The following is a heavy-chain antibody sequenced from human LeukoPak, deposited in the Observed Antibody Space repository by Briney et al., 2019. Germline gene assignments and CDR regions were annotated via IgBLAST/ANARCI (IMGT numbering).Heavy chain of an antibody. Sequence: GASVKVSCKASGYTFTGYYMHWVRQAPGQGLEWMGWINPNSGGTNYAQKFQGRVTMTRDTSISTAYMELSRLRSDDTAVYYCAMSDSGSYYSWFDPWGQGTLVTVSS. D-gene: IGHD1-26*01. CDR3: AMSDSGSYYSWFDP. CDR2: INPNSGGT. CDR1: GYTFTGYY. J-gene: IGHJ5*02. V-gene: IGHV1-2*02.